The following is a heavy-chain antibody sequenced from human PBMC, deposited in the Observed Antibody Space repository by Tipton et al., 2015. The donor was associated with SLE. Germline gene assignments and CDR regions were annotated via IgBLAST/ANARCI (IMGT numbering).Heavy chain of an antibody. CDR2: FHHKGSS. Sequence: GLVKPSETLSLTCTVSGASISGAYWGWIRQPPGKGLEWIGSFHHKGSSYYSPSLGSRVTISGDTSRNQFSLTLSSVTAADTAVYYCARAEEQLLSDALDIWGQGTLVTVSS. J-gene: IGHJ3*02. CDR1: GASISGAY. CDR3: ARAEEQLLSDALDI. D-gene: IGHD2-2*01. V-gene: IGHV4-38-2*02.